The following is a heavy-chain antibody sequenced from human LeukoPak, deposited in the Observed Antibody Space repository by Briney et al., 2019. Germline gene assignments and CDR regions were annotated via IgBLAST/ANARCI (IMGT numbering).Heavy chain of an antibody. J-gene: IGHJ6*02. CDR3: VGDGNYDLDV. D-gene: IGHD3-3*01. CDR1: GFTFRSYI. CDR2: ISSDGGHT. V-gene: IGHV3-74*03. Sequence: GGSLRLSCAASGFTFRSYIMHWVRQVSGKGPVWVARISSDGGHTMYADSVKGRFTISRDNAKNTLDLQMNSLRVEDTAVYYCVGDGNYDLDVWGQGTTVTVSS.